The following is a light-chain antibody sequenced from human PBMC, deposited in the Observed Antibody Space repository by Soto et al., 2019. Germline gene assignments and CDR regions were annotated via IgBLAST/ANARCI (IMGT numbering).Light chain of an antibody. CDR3: QQSYNTPDT. J-gene: IGKJ2*01. Sequence: DIQMTQSPSSLSASVGDSVTITCRASQSISSYLNWYQQKPGKAPKLLIYAASSLQSGVPSRFSGSGSGTDFNRTISSLQPEDSATYYCQQSYNTPDTFGQGTKLEIK. CDR1: QSISSY. CDR2: AAS. V-gene: IGKV1-39*01.